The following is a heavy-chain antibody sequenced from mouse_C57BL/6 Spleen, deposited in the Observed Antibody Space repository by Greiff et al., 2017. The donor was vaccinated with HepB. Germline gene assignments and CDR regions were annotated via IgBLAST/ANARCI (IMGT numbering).Heavy chain of an antibody. J-gene: IGHJ3*01. CDR3: AGGWLLPFAY. CDR1: GYTFTSYW. D-gene: IGHD2-3*01. CDR2: IDPSDSYT. V-gene: IGHV1-50*01. Sequence: VQLQQPGAELVKPGASVKLSCKASGYTFTSYWMQWVKQRPGQGLEWIGEIDPSDSYTNYNQKFKGKATLTVDTSSSTAYMQLSSLTSEDSAVYYCAGGWLLPFAYWGQGTLVTVSA.